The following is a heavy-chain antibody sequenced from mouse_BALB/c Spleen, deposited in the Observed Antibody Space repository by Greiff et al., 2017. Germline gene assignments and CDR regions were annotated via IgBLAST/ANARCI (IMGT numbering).Heavy chain of an antibody. CDR2: IDPADSET. D-gene: IGHD3-3*01. Sequence: QVQLQQPGAELVRPGSSVKLSCKASGYAFSSYRMNWVKQRPGQGLERSGMIDPADSETHSNQMFKDKATLTVDKSTSTAYMQLSSLTSEDSAVYYGARGGDDWGQGTLVTVSA. J-gene: IGHJ3*01. CDR1: GYAFSSYR. V-gene: IGHV1-61*01. CDR3: ARGGDD.